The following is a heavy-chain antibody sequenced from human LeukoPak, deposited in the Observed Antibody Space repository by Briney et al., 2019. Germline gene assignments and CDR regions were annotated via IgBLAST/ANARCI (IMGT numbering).Heavy chain of an antibody. CDR2: VNTGGGST. V-gene: IGHV3-23*01. CDR3: ARLGREGYSYAYFDY. D-gene: IGHD5-18*01. J-gene: IGHJ4*02. CDR1: GFTFISYA. Sequence: PGGSLRLSCAASGFTFISYAMSWIRQAPGKGLEWVSTVNTGGGSTYYADSVKGRFTISRDNSNNTLYLQMNSLRAEDTAIYYCARLGREGYSYAYFDYWGQGTLVTVSS.